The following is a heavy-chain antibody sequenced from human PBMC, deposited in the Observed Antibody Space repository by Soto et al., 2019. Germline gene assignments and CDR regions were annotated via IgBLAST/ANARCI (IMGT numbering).Heavy chain of an antibody. Sequence: PGGSLRLSCAASGFTFSSYAMSWVRQAPGKGLEWVSAISGSGGSTYYADSVKGRFTISRDNSKNTLYLQMNSLRAEDTPVYYCAKDITEYSSSSLGFYWGQGTLVTVSS. CDR3: AKDITEYSSSSLGFY. V-gene: IGHV3-23*01. J-gene: IGHJ4*02. D-gene: IGHD6-6*01. CDR1: GFTFSSYA. CDR2: ISGSGGST.